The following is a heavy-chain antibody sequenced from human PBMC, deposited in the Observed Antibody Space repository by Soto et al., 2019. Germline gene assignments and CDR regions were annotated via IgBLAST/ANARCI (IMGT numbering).Heavy chain of an antibody. CDR3: AKGADIVVVVAADFDY. CDR1: GFTFSSYA. D-gene: IGHD2-15*01. V-gene: IGHV3-23*01. CDR2: ISGSGGST. Sequence: PGGSLRLSCAASGFTFSSYAMSWVRQAPGKGLEWVSAISGSGGSTYYADSVKGRFTISRDNSKNTLYLQMNSLRAEDTAVYYCAKGADIVVVVAADFDYWGQGTLVTISS. J-gene: IGHJ4*02.